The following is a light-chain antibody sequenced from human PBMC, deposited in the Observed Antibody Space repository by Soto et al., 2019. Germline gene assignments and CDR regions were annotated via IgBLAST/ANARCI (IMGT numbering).Light chain of an antibody. Sequence: QAVVTQEPSLTVSPGGTVTLTCGSSTGAVTSGHYPYWFQQKPGQAPRTLICDTSNKQSWTPARFSGSLLGDKAALTLSGAQPEDEADYYCLLLYPGARVFGGGTKLTVL. J-gene: IGLJ3*02. CDR2: DTS. CDR1: TGAVTSGHY. CDR3: LLLYPGARV. V-gene: IGLV7-46*01.